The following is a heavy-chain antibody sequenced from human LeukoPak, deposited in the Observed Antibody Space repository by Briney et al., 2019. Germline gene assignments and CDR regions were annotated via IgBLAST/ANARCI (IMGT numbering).Heavy chain of an antibody. Sequence: AGSLRLSCAASGFTFSSDSKSWVRQPPPEGLGWVSAIGGSGGSTYYADSAKGRFIISRDNSKNTLYLQMNSLRAEDTAVYYCAKGGYYGSGSSEYFDYWGQGTLVTVSS. V-gene: IGHV3-23*01. CDR3: AKGGYYGSGSSEYFDY. J-gene: IGHJ4*02. CDR2: IGGSGGST. D-gene: IGHD3-10*01. CDR1: GFTFSSDS.